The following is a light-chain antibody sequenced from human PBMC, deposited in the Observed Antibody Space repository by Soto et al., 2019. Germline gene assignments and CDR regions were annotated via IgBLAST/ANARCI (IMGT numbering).Light chain of an antibody. Sequence: EIVLTQSPGTLSLSPGERATLSCRASQSVRSSYLAWYQQKPGQAPRLLIYGASSRAIGIPDRFSGSGSGTDFTLIISRLEPEDFGVYYCQQYGGSLTFGGGTKVEIK. CDR1: QSVRSSY. CDR2: GAS. CDR3: QQYGGSLT. V-gene: IGKV3-20*01. J-gene: IGKJ4*01.